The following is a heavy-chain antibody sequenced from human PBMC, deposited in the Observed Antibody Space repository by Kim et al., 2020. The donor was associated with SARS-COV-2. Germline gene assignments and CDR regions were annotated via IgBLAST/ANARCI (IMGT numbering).Heavy chain of an antibody. Sequence: RKYSQKLQGRVTITRDTSASTAYMELSSLGSEDTAVYYCARDWTFDYWGQGTLVTVSS. J-gene: IGHJ4*02. D-gene: IGHD1-1*01. CDR2: R. CDR3: ARDWTFDY. V-gene: IGHV1-3*01.